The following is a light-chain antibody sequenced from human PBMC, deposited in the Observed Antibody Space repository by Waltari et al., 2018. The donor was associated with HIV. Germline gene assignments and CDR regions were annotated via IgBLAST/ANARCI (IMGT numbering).Light chain of an antibody. CDR2: GAS. CDR3: QQYNKGYT. Sequence: EIVMTQSPATLSVSPGERATLSCRASQSVSSNLAWYQQKPGQAPRLLIYGASTRATGIPARFSGSGSGTEFTLTISSLQSEDFAVYYCQQYNKGYTFGQVTKLEIK. J-gene: IGKJ2*01. CDR1: QSVSSN. V-gene: IGKV3-15*01.